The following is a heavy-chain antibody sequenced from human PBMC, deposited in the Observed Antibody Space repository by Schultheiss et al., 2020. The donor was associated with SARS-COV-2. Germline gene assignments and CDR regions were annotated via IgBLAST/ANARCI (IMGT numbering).Heavy chain of an antibody. V-gene: IGHV4-34*01. Sequence: SETLSLTCAVYGGSFSGYYWSWIRQPPGKGLEWIGEIYHSGSTNYNPSLKSRVTISVDKSKNQFSLKLSSVTAADTAVYYCARGEYYGSGSYGVDYWGQGTMVTVSS. D-gene: IGHD3-10*01. CDR2: IYHSGST. CDR1: GGSFSGYY. J-gene: IGHJ4*03. CDR3: ARGEYYGSGSYGVDY.